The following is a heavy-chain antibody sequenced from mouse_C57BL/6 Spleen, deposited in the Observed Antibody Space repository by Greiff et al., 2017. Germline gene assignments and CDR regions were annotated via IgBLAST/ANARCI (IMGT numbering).Heavy chain of an antibody. CDR2: INPNNGGT. Sequence: VQLQQSGPELVKPGASVKISCKASGYTFTDYYMNWVKQSHGKSLEWIGDINPNNGGTSYNQKFKGKATVTVEKYSSTADMELRSLTSEDSAVYYCASGPVYFDCWGQGTTRAVSS. J-gene: IGHJ2*01. CDR3: ASGPVYFDC. V-gene: IGHV1-26*01. CDR1: GYTFTDYY.